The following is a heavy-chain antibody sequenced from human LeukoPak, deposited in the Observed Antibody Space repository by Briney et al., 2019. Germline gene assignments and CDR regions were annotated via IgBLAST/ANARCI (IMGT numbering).Heavy chain of an antibody. V-gene: IGHV4-39*01. CDR3: ARNRSGHRTIVLMVYADQSDINWFDP. D-gene: IGHD2-8*01. J-gene: IGHJ5*02. Sequence: PSETLSLTCTVSGGSISSRSYYWGWIRQPPGKGLEWIGSIYYSGSTYYNPSLKSRATISVDTSKNQFSLKLSSVTATDTAVYYCARNRSGHRTIVLMVYADQSDINWFDPWGQGTLVTVSS. CDR2: IYYSGST. CDR1: GGSISSRSYY.